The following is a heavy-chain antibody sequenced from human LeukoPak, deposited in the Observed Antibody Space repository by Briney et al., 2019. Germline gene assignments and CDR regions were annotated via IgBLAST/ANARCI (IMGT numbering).Heavy chain of an antibody. V-gene: IGHV4-31*03. Sequence: SETLSLTCTVSGGSISSGGYYWSWVRQHPGKGLEWIGYIYYSGSTYYHPSLNSRVTISVDTSKNQFSLKLSSVTAADTAVYYCARVRDYDILTGYPEDNWFDPWGQGTLVTVSS. D-gene: IGHD3-9*01. J-gene: IGHJ5*02. CDR2: IYYSGST. CDR1: GGSISSGGYY. CDR3: ARVRDYDILTGYPEDNWFDP.